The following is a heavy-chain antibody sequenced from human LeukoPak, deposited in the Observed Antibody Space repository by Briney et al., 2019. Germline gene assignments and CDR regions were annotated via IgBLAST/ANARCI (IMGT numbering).Heavy chain of an antibody. Sequence: SETLSLTCAVYGGSFSGYYWSWIRQPPGKGLEWIGEINHSGSTNYNPSLKSRVTISVDTSKNQFSLKLSSVTAADTAVYYCARGLPVLLWFGELFPNWFDPWGQGTLVTVSS. CDR2: INHSGST. CDR3: ARGLPVLLWFGELFPNWFDP. J-gene: IGHJ5*02. D-gene: IGHD3-10*01. V-gene: IGHV4-34*01. CDR1: GGSFSGYY.